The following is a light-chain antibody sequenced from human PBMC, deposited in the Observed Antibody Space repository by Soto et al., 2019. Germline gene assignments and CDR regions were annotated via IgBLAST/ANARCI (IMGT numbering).Light chain of an antibody. J-gene: IGKJ1*01. CDR1: QSIGSW. V-gene: IGKV1-5*01. CDR3: QQYKSYST. Sequence: DIQMTQSPSTLSASVGDRVTITCRASQSIGSWLAWYQQKPGEAPKLLIYDASSLKSGVPSRFSGSRSGTEFTLTISCLQPDDFATYYCQQYKSYSTFGQGTKVDIK. CDR2: DAS.